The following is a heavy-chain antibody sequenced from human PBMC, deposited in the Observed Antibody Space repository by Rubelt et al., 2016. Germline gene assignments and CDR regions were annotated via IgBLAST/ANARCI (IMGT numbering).Heavy chain of an antibody. Sequence: QVQLVESGGGVVQPGRSLRLSCAASGFTFSSYAMHWVRQAPGKGLEWVAVISYDGSNKYYADSVKGRFPISRDKSKNPLCLQMNSLRAEDTAVYYCASCGYSYEYYYGMDVWGQGSTVTVSS. V-gene: IGHV3-30*04. CDR3: ASCGYSYEYYYGMDV. CDR2: ISYDGSNK. D-gene: IGHD5-18*01. CDR1: GFTFSSYA. J-gene: IGHJ6*02.